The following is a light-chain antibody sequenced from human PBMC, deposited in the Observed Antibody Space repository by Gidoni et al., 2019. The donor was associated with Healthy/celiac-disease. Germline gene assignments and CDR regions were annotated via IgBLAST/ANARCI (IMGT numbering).Light chain of an antibody. CDR2: GAS. V-gene: IGKV3-20*01. Sequence: ETVLTQSPGNLSLSPGERATLSCRSSQSVSSSYLAWYQQKPGQAPRLLINGASSRATGIPDRFSGSGSGTDFTLTISRLEPEDFAVYYCQQYGSSPYTFGQGTKLEIK. J-gene: IGKJ2*01. CDR3: QQYGSSPYT. CDR1: QSVSSSY.